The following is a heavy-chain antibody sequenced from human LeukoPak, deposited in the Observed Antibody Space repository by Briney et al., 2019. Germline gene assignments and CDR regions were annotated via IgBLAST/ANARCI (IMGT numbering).Heavy chain of an antibody. D-gene: IGHD2-2*01. Sequence: PGGSLRLSCAASGFTFSSYSMNWVRQAPGKGLEWVSSISSSSSYIYYADSVKGRFTISRDNAKNSLYLQMNSLRAEDTAVYYCARGPPIVVVPAATYYYGMDVWGQGTTVTVSS. CDR1: GFTFSSYS. CDR3: ARGPPIVVVPAATYYYGMDV. V-gene: IGHV3-21*01. CDR2: ISSSSSYI. J-gene: IGHJ6*02.